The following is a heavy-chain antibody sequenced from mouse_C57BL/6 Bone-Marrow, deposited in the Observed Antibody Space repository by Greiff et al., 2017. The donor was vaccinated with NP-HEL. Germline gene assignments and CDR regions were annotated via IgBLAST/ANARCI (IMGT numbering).Heavy chain of an antibody. CDR3: VRTRYYGGRNYAMDY. CDR1: GFSFNTYA. J-gene: IGHJ4*01. D-gene: IGHD1-1*01. V-gene: IGHV10-1*01. CDR2: IRSKSNNYAT. Sequence: EVQGVESGGGLVQPKGSLKLSCAASGFSFNTYAMNWVRQAPGKGLEWVARIRSKSNNYATYYAASVKDRFTISRDDSERMLYMQMNNLKTEDTAMYYCVRTRYYGGRNYAMDYWGQGTSVTVSS.